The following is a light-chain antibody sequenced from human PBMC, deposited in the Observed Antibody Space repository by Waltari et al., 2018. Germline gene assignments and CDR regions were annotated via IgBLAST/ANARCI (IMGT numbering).Light chain of an antibody. V-gene: IGKV3-20*01. J-gene: IGKJ1*01. Sequence: EIVLTQSPGTLSLSPGERATLSCRASQGVGKYLAWYQQRPGQAPRLLLYHASIRATGIPDRFRCRGAGTDFSLTIRRLEPEDFAVYYCPKYDFLPATFGQGTTVEIK. CDR3: PKYDFLPAT. CDR2: HAS. CDR1: QGVGKY.